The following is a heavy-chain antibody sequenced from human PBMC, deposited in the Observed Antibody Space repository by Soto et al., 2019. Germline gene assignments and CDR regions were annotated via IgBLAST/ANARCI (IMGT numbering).Heavy chain of an antibody. D-gene: IGHD3-9*01. V-gene: IGHV4-31*03. CDR2: IYHSGST. CDR3: ARGPSYMDWLLYNWFDP. CDR1: GGSISSGDYY. Sequence: SETLSLTCTVSGGSISSGDYYWTWIRQHPGKGLEWIGYIYHSGSTNYNPSLKSRVTISVDTSKNQFSLKLSSVTAADTAVYYCARGPSYMDWLLYNWFDPWGQGTLVTVSS. J-gene: IGHJ5*02.